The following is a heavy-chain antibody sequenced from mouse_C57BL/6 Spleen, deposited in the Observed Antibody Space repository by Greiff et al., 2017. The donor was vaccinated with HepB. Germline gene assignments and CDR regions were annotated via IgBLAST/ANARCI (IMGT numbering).Heavy chain of an antibody. J-gene: IGHJ4*01. D-gene: IGHD1-1*01. CDR1: GYTFTSYW. CDR2: IDPSDSYT. Sequence: QVQLQQPGAELVKPGASVKLSCKASGYTFTSYWMQWVKQRPGQGLEWIGEIDPSDSYTNYNQKFKGKATLTVDTSSSTAYMQLSSLTSEDSAVYYCARWDYGSSYAMDYWGQGTSVTVSS. V-gene: IGHV1-50*01. CDR3: ARWDYGSSYAMDY.